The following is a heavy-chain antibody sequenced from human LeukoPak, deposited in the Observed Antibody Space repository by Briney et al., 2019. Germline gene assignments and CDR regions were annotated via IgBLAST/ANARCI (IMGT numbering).Heavy chain of an antibody. CDR1: GDSVSSNSAA. D-gene: IGHD5-12*01. V-gene: IGHV6-1*01. Sequence: SQTLSLTCAISGDSVSSNSAAWNWIRQSPSRGLEWLGRTSNRSKWYNDYAVSVKSRIIINPDTSKNQFSLHLYSVTPEDTAVYYCARSMMATIDGDYYYMDVWGEGTTVTVSS. CDR3: ARSMMATIDGDYYYMDV. CDR2: TSNRSKWYN. J-gene: IGHJ6*03.